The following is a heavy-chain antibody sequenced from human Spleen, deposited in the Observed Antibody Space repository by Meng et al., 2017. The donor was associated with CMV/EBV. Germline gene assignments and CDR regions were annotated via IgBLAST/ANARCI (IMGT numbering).Heavy chain of an antibody. J-gene: IGHJ5*02. CDR3: ARSRLVAAPHNWFDP. D-gene: IGHD2-15*01. CDR2: IYYTGST. Sequence: SETLSLTCTVSGGSVSGGSYYWTWIRQPPGKGLEWIGYIYYTGSTNYNPSLKSRVTISIDTSNNQYSMKLSSVTAADTAVYYCARSRLVAAPHNWFDPWGQGTLVTVSS. V-gene: IGHV4-61*01. CDR1: GGSVSGGSYY.